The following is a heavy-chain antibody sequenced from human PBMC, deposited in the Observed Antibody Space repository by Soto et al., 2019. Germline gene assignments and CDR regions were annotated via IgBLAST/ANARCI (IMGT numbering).Heavy chain of an antibody. D-gene: IGHD4-17*01. J-gene: IGHJ4*02. Sequence: HPGGSLRLSCAASGFTFSSYAMAWARQAPGKGLEWVSGITYIGGATFYVDSVKGRFTISRDNSKNTLFLQMNSLRAEDTAVYYCAKVSSLYGDYVPSSDLDDFWGQGTLVTVSS. CDR2: ITYIGGAT. CDR3: AKVSSLYGDYVPSSDLDDF. V-gene: IGHV3-23*01. CDR1: GFTFSSYA.